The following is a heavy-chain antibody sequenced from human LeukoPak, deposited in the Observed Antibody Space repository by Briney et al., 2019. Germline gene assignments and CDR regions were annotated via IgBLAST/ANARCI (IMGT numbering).Heavy chain of an antibody. CDR1: GYTFTSYG. Sequence: ASVKVSCKASGYTFTSYGISWVRQAPGQGLEWMGWISAYNGNTNYTLKLQGRVTMTTDTSTGTAYMELRSLRSDDTAVYYCARDRDSLGYCSSTSCRTPRYWGQGTLVTVSS. CDR3: ARDRDSLGYCSSTSCRTPRY. V-gene: IGHV1-18*01. J-gene: IGHJ4*02. CDR2: ISAYNGNT. D-gene: IGHD2-2*01.